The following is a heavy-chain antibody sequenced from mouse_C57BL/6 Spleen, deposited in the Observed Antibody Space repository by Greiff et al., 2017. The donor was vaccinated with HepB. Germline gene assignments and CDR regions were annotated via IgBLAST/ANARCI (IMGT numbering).Heavy chain of an antibody. J-gene: IGHJ4*01. CDR3: ARFGGYEDYYAMDY. V-gene: IGHV1-55*01. Sequence: QVQLKQPGAELVKPGASVKMSCKASGYTFTSYWITWVKQRPGQGLEWIGDIYPGSGSTNYNEKFKSKATLTVDTSSSTAYMQLSSLTSEDSAVYYCARFGGYEDYYAMDYWGQGTSVTVSS. D-gene: IGHD2-2*01. CDR1: GYTFTSYW. CDR2: IYPGSGST.